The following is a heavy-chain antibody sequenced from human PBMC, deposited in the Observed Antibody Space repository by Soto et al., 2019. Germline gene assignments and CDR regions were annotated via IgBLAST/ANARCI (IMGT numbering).Heavy chain of an antibody. D-gene: IGHD3-10*01. CDR2: ISAHNGNT. CDR3: ARGRYGGY. Sequence: QVHLVQSGAEVKKPGASVKVSCKASGYTFTSYGITWVRQAPGQGLEWMGWISAHNGNTDYAQKLQGRVIVTRDTATSTGYMELRSLRSDDTAVYYCARGRYGGYWGQGALVTVSS. J-gene: IGHJ4*02. V-gene: IGHV1-18*01. CDR1: GYTFTSYG.